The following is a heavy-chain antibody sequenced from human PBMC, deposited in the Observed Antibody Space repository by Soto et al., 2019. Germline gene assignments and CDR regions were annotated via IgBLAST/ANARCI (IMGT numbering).Heavy chain of an antibody. D-gene: IGHD6-19*01. J-gene: IGHJ6*02. V-gene: IGHV3-7*01. CDR2: IQEYGNGK. CDR3: ARDHEYTSGWSHGMDV. CDR1: GFTFSNYW. Sequence: GGSLRLSCAASGFTFSNYWMNWVRQAPGKGLEWVANIQEYGNGKNYVDSVKGRFTIFRDNAQNSLLLQMNSLRGEDTAVYYCARDHEYTSGWSHGMDVWGQGTTVTVSS.